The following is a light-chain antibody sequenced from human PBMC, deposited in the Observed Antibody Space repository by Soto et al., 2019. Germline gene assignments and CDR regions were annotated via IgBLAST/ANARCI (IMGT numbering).Light chain of an antibody. Sequence: ALTQPASVSGSPGQSITISCTGTSSDVGGYNYVSWYQQHPGKAPKLMIYEVSNRLSGVSNRFSGSKSGNTASLTISGLQAEDEADYYCSSYTSSSTLVFGGGTKLTVL. CDR3: SSYTSSSTLV. CDR2: EVS. J-gene: IGLJ2*01. V-gene: IGLV2-14*01. CDR1: SSDVGGYNY.